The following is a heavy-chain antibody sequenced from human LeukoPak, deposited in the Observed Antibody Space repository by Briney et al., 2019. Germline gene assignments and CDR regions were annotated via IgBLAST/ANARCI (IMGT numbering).Heavy chain of an antibody. Sequence: SSVKVSCKASGGTFSSYAISWVRQAPGQGLEWMGGIIPIFGTANYAQKFQGRVTITTDESTSTAYMELSSLRSEDTAVYYCARVAQVGATTWFDPWGQGTLVTVSS. CDR1: GGTFSSYA. J-gene: IGHJ5*02. D-gene: IGHD1-26*01. CDR3: ARVAQVGATTWFDP. CDR2: IIPIFGTA. V-gene: IGHV1-69*05.